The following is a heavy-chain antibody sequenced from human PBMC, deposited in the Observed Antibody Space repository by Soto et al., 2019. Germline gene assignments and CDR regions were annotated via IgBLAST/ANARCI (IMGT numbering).Heavy chain of an antibody. J-gene: IGHJ4*02. CDR2: INPSGGST. D-gene: IGHD3-3*01. CDR1: GYTFTSYY. CDR3: ARLNTIFGVAPRYYFDY. Sequence: ASVKVSCKASGYTFTSYYMHWVRQAPGQGLEWMGIINPSGGSTSYAQKFQGRVTMTRDTSTSTDYMELSSLRSEDTAVYYCARLNTIFGVAPRYYFDYWGQGTLVTVSS. V-gene: IGHV1-46*01.